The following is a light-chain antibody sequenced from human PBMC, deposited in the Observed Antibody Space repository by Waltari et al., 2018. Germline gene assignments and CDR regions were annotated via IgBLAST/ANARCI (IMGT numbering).Light chain of an antibody. CDR1: SSNLGSYP. J-gene: IGLJ2*01. CDR3: AAWDASLNGVV. Sequence: QSVLTQAPSVSGTPGQRVTIACSGSSSNLGSYPVVWYQQFPGTGPKPLIQNNNRRPSGVPGRFSGSRAGTSASLASGGLQSEDEADYYCAAWDASLNGVVFGGGTKVTVL. CDR2: NNN. V-gene: IGLV1-44*01.